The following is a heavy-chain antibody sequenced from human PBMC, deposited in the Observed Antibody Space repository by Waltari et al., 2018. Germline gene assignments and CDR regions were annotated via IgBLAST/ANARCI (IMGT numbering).Heavy chain of an antibody. V-gene: IGHV3-53*02. J-gene: IGHJ5*02. CDR3: ARGGTVDSSWYDH. Sequence: EVQLVETGGGLIQPGGSLRLSCAASGFTVSTNYMSWFRQAPGKGLEWGSVMFTGGKTHYADAVKGRFIISRDSSKNTLYLQMNSLRVEDTALYYCARGGTVDSSWYDHWGQGTLVSVSS. D-gene: IGHD4-4*01. CDR2: MFTGGKT. CDR1: GFTVSTNY.